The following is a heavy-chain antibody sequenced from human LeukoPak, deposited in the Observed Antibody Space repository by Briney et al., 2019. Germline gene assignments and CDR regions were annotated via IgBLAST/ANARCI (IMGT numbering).Heavy chain of an antibody. CDR1: GYTFTSYG. CDR2: ISAYNGYT. D-gene: IGHD3-22*01. J-gene: IGHJ4*02. V-gene: IGHV1-18*01. Sequence: ASVKVSCKASGYTFTSYGISWVRQAPGQGLEWMGWISAYNGYTKYAQKFQGRVTMTRDTSTSTAYMELRSLRSDDTAVYYCASSGSSGYYYDWGQGTLVTVSS. CDR3: ASSGSSGYYYD.